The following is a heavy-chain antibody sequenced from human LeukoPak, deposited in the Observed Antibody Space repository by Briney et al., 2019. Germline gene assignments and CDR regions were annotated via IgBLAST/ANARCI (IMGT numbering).Heavy chain of an antibody. CDR1: GFTFRSYA. Sequence: PGGSLRLSCAASGFTFRSYAMSWVRQAPGKGLEWASVISGRGDSTHYADSVKGRFTISRDNSKNTLYLQMNSLRAEDTAVYYCAKAHSSSWYYFGDWGQGALVTVSS. D-gene: IGHD6-13*01. J-gene: IGHJ4*02. V-gene: IGHV3-23*01. CDR2: ISGRGDST. CDR3: AKAHSSSWYYFGD.